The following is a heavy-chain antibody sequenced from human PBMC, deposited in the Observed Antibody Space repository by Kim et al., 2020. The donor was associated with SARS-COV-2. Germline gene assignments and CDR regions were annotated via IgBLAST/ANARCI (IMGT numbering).Heavy chain of an antibody. CDR2: IYPGESDT. J-gene: IGHJ6*02. CDR1: GYSFTSYW. V-gene: IGHV5-51*01. CDR3: ARHRYSSSWPYYYYGMDV. D-gene: IGHD6-13*01. Sequence: GESLKISCKGSGYSFTSYWIGWVRQMPGKGLEWMGIIYPGESDTRYSPSFQGQVTISADKSISTAYLQWSSLKASDTAMYYCARHRYSSSWPYYYYGMDVWGQGTTVTVSS.